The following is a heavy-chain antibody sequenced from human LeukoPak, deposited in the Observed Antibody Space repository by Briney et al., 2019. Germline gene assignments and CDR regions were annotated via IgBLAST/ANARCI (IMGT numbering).Heavy chain of an antibody. CDR1: GFTFDDYA. CDR3: AKAQTYYYGSGSYYTTYYFDY. Sequence: GRSLRLSCAASGFTFDDYAMHWVRQAPGKGLEWVSGISWNSGSIGYADSVKGRFAISRDNAKNSLYLQMNSLRAKDTALYYCAKAQTYYYGSGSYYTTYYFDYWGQGTLVTVSS. CDR2: ISWNSGSI. J-gene: IGHJ4*02. D-gene: IGHD3-10*01. V-gene: IGHV3-9*01.